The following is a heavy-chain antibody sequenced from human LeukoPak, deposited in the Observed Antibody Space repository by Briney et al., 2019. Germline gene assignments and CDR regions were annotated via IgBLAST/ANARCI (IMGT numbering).Heavy chain of an antibody. CDR3: ARVVSSGWPPYYYYGMDV. CDR2: IKQDGSEK. CDR1: GFTFSSYW. D-gene: IGHD6-25*01. J-gene: IGHJ6*02. Sequence: QSGGSLRLSCAASGFTFSSYWMSWVRQAPGKGLEWVANIKQDGSEKYYVDSVRGRFTISRDNAKNSLYLQMNSLRAEDTAVYYCARVVSSGWPPYYYYGMDVWGQGTTVTVSS. V-gene: IGHV3-7*03.